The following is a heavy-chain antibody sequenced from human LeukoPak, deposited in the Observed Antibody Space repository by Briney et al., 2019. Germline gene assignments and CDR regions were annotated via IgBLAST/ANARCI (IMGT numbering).Heavy chain of an antibody. V-gene: IGHV3-73*01. D-gene: IGHD3-22*01. CDR3: LRYYYDSSGYPYLGY. CDR2: LGSKADNFAT. Sequence: GGSLRLSCAASGFTFGDSTFHWVRQASGKGLAWVDRLGSKADNFATTYSASVKGRFTISRDEAKTTVYLQMNSLKTEDTAVYYCLRYYYDSSGYPYLGYWGQGTLVTVSS. J-gene: IGHJ4*02. CDR1: GFTFGDST.